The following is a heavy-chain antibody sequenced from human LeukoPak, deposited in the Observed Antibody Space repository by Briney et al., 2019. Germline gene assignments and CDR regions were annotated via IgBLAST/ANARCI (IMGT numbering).Heavy chain of an antibody. J-gene: IGHJ6*02. Sequence: GVSLRLSCAASGFTFSSYEMNWVRQAPGKGLEWVSYISSSGSTIYYADSVKGRFTISRDNAKNSLYLQMNSLGAEDTAVDYCATPYYYDSSGYYRSRYYYYGMDVWSQGTTATASS. CDR1: GFTFSSYE. CDR2: ISSSGSTI. D-gene: IGHD3-22*01. CDR3: ATPYYYDSSGYYRSRYYYYGMDV. V-gene: IGHV3-48*03.